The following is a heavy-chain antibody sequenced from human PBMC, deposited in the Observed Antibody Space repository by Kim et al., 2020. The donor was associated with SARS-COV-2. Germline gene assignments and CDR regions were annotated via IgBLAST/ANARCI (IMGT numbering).Heavy chain of an antibody. V-gene: IGHV3-49*04. D-gene: IGHD2-2*02. CDR2: IRSKAYGGTT. CDR3: TSQELIPWDAFDI. CDR1: GFTFGDYA. J-gene: IGHJ3*02. Sequence: GGSLRLSCTASGFTFGDYAMSWVRQAPGKGLEWVGFIRSKAYGGTTEYAASVKGRFTISRDDSKSIAYLQMNSLKTEDTAVYYCTSQELIPWDAFDIWGQGTMVTVSS.